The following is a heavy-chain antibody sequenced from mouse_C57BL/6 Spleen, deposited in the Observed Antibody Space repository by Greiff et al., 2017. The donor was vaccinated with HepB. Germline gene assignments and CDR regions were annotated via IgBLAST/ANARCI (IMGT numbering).Heavy chain of an antibody. J-gene: IGHJ4*01. CDR1: GYTFTSYW. V-gene: IGHV1-69*01. CDR3: ASQTSYYAMDY. Sequence: VQLQQPGAELVMPGASVKLSCKASGYTFTSYWMHWVKQRPGQGLEWIGEIDPSDSYTNYNQKFKGKSTLTVDKSSSTAYMQLSSLTSEDSAVYYCASQTSYYAMDYWGQGTSVTVSS. CDR2: IDPSDSYT.